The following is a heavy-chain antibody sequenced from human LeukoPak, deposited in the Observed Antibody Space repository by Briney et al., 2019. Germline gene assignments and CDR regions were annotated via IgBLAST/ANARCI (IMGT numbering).Heavy chain of an antibody. V-gene: IGHV3-7*01. CDR3: ANVGLYCSGTNCYGWDFEY. CDR1: GFTFSTYS. D-gene: IGHD2-15*01. J-gene: IGHJ4*02. Sequence: PGGSLRLSCAASGFTFSTYSMSWVRQAQGKGLECVAHTKKDGSDKHYVDSAKGRFPISRDNAKKSLYLQMNSLRSEATAVYYCANVGLYCSGTNCYGWDFEYWGQGTLVTVSS. CDR2: TKKDGSDK.